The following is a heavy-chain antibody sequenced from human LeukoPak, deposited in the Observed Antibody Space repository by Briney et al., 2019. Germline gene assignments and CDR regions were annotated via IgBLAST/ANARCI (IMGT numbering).Heavy chain of an antibody. CDR2: IFHSGSS. J-gene: IGHJ5*02. Sequence: SETLSLTCAVSGDSISSGDYSWSWIRQPSGKGLEWIGYIFHSGSSYYNPSLKSRVTISADKSKNQFSLRLTSVTAADTAVHYCARELWFVNAPGSWFDPWGQGTLVTVSS. CDR1: GDSISSGDYS. V-gene: IGHV4-30-2*01. CDR3: ARELWFVNAPGSWFDP. D-gene: IGHD3-10*01.